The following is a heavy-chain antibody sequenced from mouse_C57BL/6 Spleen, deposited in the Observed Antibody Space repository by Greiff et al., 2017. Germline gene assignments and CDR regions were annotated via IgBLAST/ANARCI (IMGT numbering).Heavy chain of an antibody. V-gene: IGHV1-69*01. CDR2: IDPSDSYT. CDR3: AREPPSYYSKGYFDV. D-gene: IGHD2-5*01. J-gene: IGHJ1*03. Sequence: QVQLQQPGAELVMPGASVKLSCKASGYTFTSYWMHWVKQRPGQGLEWIGEIDPSDSYTNYIQKFKGKSTLTVDKSSSTAYMQLSSLTSEDSAVYYCAREPPSYYSKGYFDVWGTGTTVTVSS. CDR1: GYTFTSYW.